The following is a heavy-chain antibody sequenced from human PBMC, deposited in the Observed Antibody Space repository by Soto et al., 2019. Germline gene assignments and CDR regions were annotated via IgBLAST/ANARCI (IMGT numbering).Heavy chain of an antibody. J-gene: IGHJ4*02. CDR1: GYTFSNYG. CDR3: ARDEGIRGFDS. D-gene: IGHD3-10*01. Sequence: QVPLVQSGDEVKKSGASVKVSCKASGYTFSNYGISWVRQAHGQGLEWMGWISGYNGLTAYAQNVQGRVTMTIDTPTRTVFMELTSLRSNDTAVYYCARDEGIRGFDSWGQGTLVTVSS. CDR2: ISGYNGLT. V-gene: IGHV1-18*04.